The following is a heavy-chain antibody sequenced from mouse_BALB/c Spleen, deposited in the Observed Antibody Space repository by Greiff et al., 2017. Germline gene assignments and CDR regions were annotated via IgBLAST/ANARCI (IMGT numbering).Heavy chain of an antibody. CDR3: ARSDPYGYWYFDV. D-gene: IGHD1-1*01. CDR1: GYTFTDYA. CDR2: ISTYYGDA. V-gene: IGHV1S137*01. Sequence: QVQLKESGAELVRPGVSVKISCKGSGYTFTDYAMHWVKQSNAKSLEWIGVISTYYGDASYNQKFKGKATMTVDKSSSTAYMELARLTSEDSAIYYCARSDPYGYWYFDVWGAGTTVTVTT. J-gene: IGHJ1*01.